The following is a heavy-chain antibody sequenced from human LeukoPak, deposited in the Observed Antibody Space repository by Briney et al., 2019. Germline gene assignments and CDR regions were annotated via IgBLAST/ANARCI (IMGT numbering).Heavy chain of an antibody. J-gene: IGHJ5*02. Sequence: PSQTLSLTCTVSGGSISSGGYYWSWIRQHPGKGLEWIGYIYYSGSTYYNPSLKSRVTISVDTSKNQFSLKLSSVTAADTAVYYCARDNNDYVWGSYRYTVGWFDPWGQGTLVTVSS. CDR2: IYYSGST. CDR3: ARDNNDYVWGSYRYTVGWFDP. D-gene: IGHD3-16*02. CDR1: GGSISSGGYY. V-gene: IGHV4-31*03.